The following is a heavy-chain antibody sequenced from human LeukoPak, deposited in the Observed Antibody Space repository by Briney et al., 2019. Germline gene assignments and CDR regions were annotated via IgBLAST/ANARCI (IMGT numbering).Heavy chain of an antibody. CDR3: ARVPKYFDL. V-gene: IGHV4-34*01. CDR1: SGSFSGFY. CDR2: INHSRST. J-gene: IGHJ2*01. Sequence: PSETLSLTCAVYSGSFSGFYWTWIRQPPGKGLEWIGQINHSRSTHYNPSLKSRVTISVDTSKNQFSLKLSSVTAADTAVYYCARVPKYFDLWGRGTLVTVSS.